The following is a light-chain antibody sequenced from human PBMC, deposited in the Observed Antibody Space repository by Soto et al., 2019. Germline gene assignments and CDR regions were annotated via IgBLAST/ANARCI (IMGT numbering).Light chain of an antibody. Sequence: EIVLTQSPGTLSLSPGERATLSCRASQSVSSSYLAWYQQKPGQAPRLLIYGASSRATGIPDRFSGSGSGTDFTLTISILETEDFAVYYCQQYGSSRSFGQGTKVEIK. CDR1: QSVSSSY. CDR2: GAS. J-gene: IGKJ1*01. CDR3: QQYGSSRS. V-gene: IGKV3-20*01.